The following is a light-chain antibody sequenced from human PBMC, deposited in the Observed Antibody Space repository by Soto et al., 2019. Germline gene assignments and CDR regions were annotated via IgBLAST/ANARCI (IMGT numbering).Light chain of an antibody. V-gene: IGKV3-20*01. CDR1: LSVSSR. J-gene: IGKJ5*01. CDR2: GAS. Sequence: EIVITQSPGTLSLSPGERATLSCRASLSVSSRLAWYQQKPGQAPRLLISGASSRATGIPDRFSGSGFGTDFTLTISRLEPEDFALYYCQHYAGGSRITFGQGTRLEIK. CDR3: QHYAGGSRIT.